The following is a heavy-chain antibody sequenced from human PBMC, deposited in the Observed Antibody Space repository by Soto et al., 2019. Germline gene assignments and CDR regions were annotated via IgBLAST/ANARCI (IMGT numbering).Heavy chain of an antibody. D-gene: IGHD6-13*01. V-gene: IGHV1-69*06. J-gene: IGHJ6*02. Sequence: ASVKVSCKASGGTFSSYAISWVRQAPGQGLEWMGGIIPIFGTASYAQKFQGRVTITADKSTSTAYMELSSLRSEDTAVYYCARCQGIAAAGTLPSLYYYYGMDVWGQGTTVTVSS. CDR2: IIPIFGTA. CDR1: GGTFSSYA. CDR3: ARCQGIAAAGTLPSLYYYYGMDV.